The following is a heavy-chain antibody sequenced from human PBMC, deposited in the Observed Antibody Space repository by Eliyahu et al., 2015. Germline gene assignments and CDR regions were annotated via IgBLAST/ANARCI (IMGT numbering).Heavy chain of an antibody. Sequence: EVQLLESGGGLGQPGGSLRLSCAASGFTFTSCAMSWVRQAPGKGLEWVSAISGTGDNTYYADSVRGRFTISRDNSKNTLYLQMNSLRAEDTALYYCAKNPQQSVFYYGMDVWGQGTTVTVSS. D-gene: IGHD1-14*01. CDR1: GFTFTSCA. J-gene: IGHJ6*02. V-gene: IGHV3-23*01. CDR3: AKNPQQSVFYYGMDV. CDR2: ISGTGDNT.